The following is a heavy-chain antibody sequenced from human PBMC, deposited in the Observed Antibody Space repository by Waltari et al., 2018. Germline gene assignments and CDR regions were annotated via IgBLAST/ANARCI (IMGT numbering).Heavy chain of an antibody. J-gene: IGHJ3*02. Sequence: QVQLQESGPGLVKPSETLSLTCTVSGGFISSYYWSWIRQPAGKGLEWIGRIYTSGSTNSNPSLKRRVTMSVDTSKNQFSLKLSSVTAADTAVYYCARTAAGPDDAFDIWGQGTMVTVSS. V-gene: IGHV4-4*07. CDR2: IYTSGST. CDR3: ARTAAGPDDAFDI. CDR1: GGFISSYY. D-gene: IGHD6-13*01.